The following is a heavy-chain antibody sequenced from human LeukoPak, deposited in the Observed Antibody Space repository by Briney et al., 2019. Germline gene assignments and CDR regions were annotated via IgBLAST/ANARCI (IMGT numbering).Heavy chain of an antibody. CDR2: IYYSGST. CDR1: GGSISSNNYY. Sequence: SETLSLTCSVSGGSISSNNYYWGWIRQPPGKGLEWIGSIYYSGSTYYNPSLKSRVTISVDTSKNQFSLRLSSVTAADTAVYYCARESLIDWGRRWFDPWGQGTLVTVSS. V-gene: IGHV4-39*07. J-gene: IGHJ5*02. D-gene: IGHD2/OR15-2a*01. CDR3: ARESLIDWGRRWFDP.